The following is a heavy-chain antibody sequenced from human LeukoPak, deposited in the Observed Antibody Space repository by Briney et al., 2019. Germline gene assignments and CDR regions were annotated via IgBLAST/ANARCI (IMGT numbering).Heavy chain of an antibody. CDR3: ARGPELGIYDY. Sequence: GGSLRLSCAASGFTFSSYSMTWVRQTPGKGLEWVSSISSSSSYIYYADSVKGRFTISRDNAKNSLYLQMNSLRAEDTAVYYCARGPELGIYDYWGQGTLVTVSS. V-gene: IGHV3-21*01. CDR1: GFTFSSYS. J-gene: IGHJ4*02. CDR2: ISSSSSYI. D-gene: IGHD7-27*01.